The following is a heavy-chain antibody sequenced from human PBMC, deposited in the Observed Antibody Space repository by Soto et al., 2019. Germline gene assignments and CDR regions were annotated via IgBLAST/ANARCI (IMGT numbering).Heavy chain of an antibody. CDR3: VHRTTVTSDDY. V-gene: IGHV2-5*02. CDR1: GFSLTTNRVV. D-gene: IGHD4-17*01. CDR2: IYGDDDK. J-gene: IGHJ4*02. Sequence: SGPTLVNPTQTLTLTCTFSGFSLTTNRVVVGWVRQPPGKAPSWLAFIYGDDDKRYSPSLWSRLTITKDTSKNQVVLTMTNLDPVDTATYYCVHRTTVTSDDYWGRGTLVTVSS.